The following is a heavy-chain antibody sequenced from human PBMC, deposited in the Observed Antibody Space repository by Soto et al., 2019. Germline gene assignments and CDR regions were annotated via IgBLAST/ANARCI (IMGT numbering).Heavy chain of an antibody. CDR2: ISGSGGST. J-gene: IGHJ3*02. Sequence: GGFLRLSCAASGFTFSSYAMSWVRQAPGKGLEWVSAISGSGGSTYYADSVKGRFTISRDNSKNTLYLQMNSLRAEDTAVYYCAKDLKSAFYYGDYVTNAFDIWGQGTMVTVSS. D-gene: IGHD4-17*01. CDR3: AKDLKSAFYYGDYVTNAFDI. V-gene: IGHV3-23*01. CDR1: GFTFSSYA.